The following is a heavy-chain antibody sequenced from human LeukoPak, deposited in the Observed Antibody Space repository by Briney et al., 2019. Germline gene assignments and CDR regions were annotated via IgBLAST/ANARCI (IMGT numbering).Heavy chain of an antibody. CDR2: ISYDGSNK. V-gene: IGHV3-33*01. J-gene: IGHJ5*02. CDR1: GFTFSSYG. Sequence: GRSLSLSCAASGFTFSSYGMHWVRQAPGKGLEWVAVISYDGSNKYYADSVKGRFTISRDNSKNTLYLQMNSLRAEDTAVYYCARDVPHERYCSSTSCKSWFDPWGQRTLATVSS. D-gene: IGHD2-2*01. CDR3: ARDVPHERYCSSTSCKSWFDP.